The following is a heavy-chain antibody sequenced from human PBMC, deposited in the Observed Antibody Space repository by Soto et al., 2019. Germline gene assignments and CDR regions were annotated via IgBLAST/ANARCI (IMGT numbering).Heavy chain of an antibody. Sequence: SETLSLTCAVYGGSFSGYYWTWIRQPPGTGLEWIGEINHSGSTNYNPSLKSRVTISVDTSKNQFSLKLTSVTAADTALYFCARHVFAPGGRWFGPWGPGLLVTVLL. CDR1: GGSFSGYY. D-gene: IGHD2-15*01. CDR3: ARHVFAPGGRWFGP. V-gene: IGHV4-34*01. CDR2: INHSGST. J-gene: IGHJ5*02.